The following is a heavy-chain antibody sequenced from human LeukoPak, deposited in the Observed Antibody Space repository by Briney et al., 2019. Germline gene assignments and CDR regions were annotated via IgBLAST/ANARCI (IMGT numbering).Heavy chain of an antibody. CDR2: INSNGDFK. CDR1: GFTFSSSE. J-gene: IGHJ4*02. V-gene: IGHV3-48*03. CDR3: TRRPY. Sequence: GGSLSLSCTASGFTFSSSEMNWVRQAPGKGLEWVSYINSNGDFKYYADSVKGRFTISRDNAKNSLYLQMNSLRAEDTAVYYCTRRPYWGRGTLVSVSS.